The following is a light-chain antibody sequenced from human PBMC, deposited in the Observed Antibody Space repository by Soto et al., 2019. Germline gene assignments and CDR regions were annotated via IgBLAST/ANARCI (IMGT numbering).Light chain of an antibody. CDR1: SSKIGSNH. J-gene: IGLJ2*01. Sequence: QLVLTQPPSTSGTPGQRVTISCSGSSSKIGSNHVYWYQQFPGMAPKLLMYRSDQRPTGVPDRFSGSKSGTSASLAISGLRSDDEADYYCSARDDSLSGVVFGGGTKLTVL. V-gene: IGLV1-47*01. CDR3: SARDDSLSGVV. CDR2: RSD.